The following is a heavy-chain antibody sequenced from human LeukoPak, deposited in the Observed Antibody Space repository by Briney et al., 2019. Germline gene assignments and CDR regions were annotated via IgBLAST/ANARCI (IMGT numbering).Heavy chain of an antibody. D-gene: IGHD4-11*01. CDR3: AKDVAYTTYGYYFDY. Sequence: GGSLRLSCTASSFSLSSYAMNWDRQAPGKGLEWVSGIGAGGTFTYYADSVKGRFTISRDNSRNTLYLQMNSLRALDTAVYYCAKDVAYTTYGYYFDYWGQGTLVTVSS. CDR1: SFSLSSYA. CDR2: IGAGGTFT. J-gene: IGHJ4*02. V-gene: IGHV3-23*01.